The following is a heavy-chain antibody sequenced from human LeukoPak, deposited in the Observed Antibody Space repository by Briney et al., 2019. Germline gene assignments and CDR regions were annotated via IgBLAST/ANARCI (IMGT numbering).Heavy chain of an antibody. D-gene: IGHD3-22*01. V-gene: IGHV3-13*05. CDR2: IGTAGDP. Sequence: GGSLRLSCAASGFTFSSYDMRWVRQATGKGLEWVSAIGTAGDPYYPGFVKGRFTISRENAKNSLYLQMNSLRAGDTAVYYCARGVYDSSGYYSYFDYWGQGTLVTVSS. CDR1: GFTFSSYD. J-gene: IGHJ4*02. CDR3: ARGVYDSSGYYSYFDY.